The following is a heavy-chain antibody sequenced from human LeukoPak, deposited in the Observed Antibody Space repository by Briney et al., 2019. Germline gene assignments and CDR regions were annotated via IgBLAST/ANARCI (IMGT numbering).Heavy chain of an antibody. Sequence: SVKVSCKASGGTFSSYAISWVRQAPGQGLEWMGRIIPILGIANYAQKFQARVTITADKSTSTAYMELSSLRSEDTAVYYCARTREMGSSGWYGGDWSDPWGQGTLVTVSS. CDR3: ARTREMGSSGWYGGDWSDP. J-gene: IGHJ5*02. CDR2: IIPILGIA. CDR1: GGTFSSYA. D-gene: IGHD6-19*01. V-gene: IGHV1-69*04.